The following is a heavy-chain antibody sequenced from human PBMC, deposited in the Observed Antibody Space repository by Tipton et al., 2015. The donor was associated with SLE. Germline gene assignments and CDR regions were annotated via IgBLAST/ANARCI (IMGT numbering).Heavy chain of an antibody. CDR3: VRCSIYLDSPGTADY. CDR1: GYTFTYYA. D-gene: IGHD1/OR15-1a*01. J-gene: IGHJ4*02. Sequence: QSGAEVKKPGASVKVSCKASGYTFTYYAMNWVRQAPGQGLEWMGWINTTNGSPMYAQGFTGRFVFSFDASVSTAYLHITSLQSDDTAVYYCVRCSIYLDSPGTADYWGQGTLVTVSS. CDR2: INTTNGSP. V-gene: IGHV7-4-1*02.